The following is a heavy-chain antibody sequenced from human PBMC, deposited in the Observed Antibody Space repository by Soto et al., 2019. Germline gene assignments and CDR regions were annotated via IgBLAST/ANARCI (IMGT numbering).Heavy chain of an antibody. Sequence: GGSLRLSCAASGFTFNYYAMQWVRQAPGKGLEWVVVISYGGSNKYYADSVKGRFTISRDNSENTLYLQMNSLGVEDTAVYYCARTPETGGYYHYFDYWGRGTLVTVSS. CDR2: ISYGGSNK. J-gene: IGHJ4*02. D-gene: IGHD3-22*01. V-gene: IGHV3-30-3*01. CDR1: GFTFNYYA. CDR3: ARTPETGGYYHYFDY.